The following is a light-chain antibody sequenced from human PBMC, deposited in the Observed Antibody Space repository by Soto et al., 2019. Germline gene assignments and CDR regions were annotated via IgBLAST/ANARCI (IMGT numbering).Light chain of an antibody. CDR3: SSYAGSNTS. V-gene: IGLV2-8*01. CDR2: EVS. Sequence: QSALTQPPSASGSPGQSVTISCTGTSSDVSGYNYVSWYQQHPGKAPKLMIYEVSKRPSGVPDRFSGSKSGNTASLTVSGLQAEDEADYYCSSYAGSNTSFGGGTKLTVL. CDR1: SSDVSGYNY. J-gene: IGLJ2*01.